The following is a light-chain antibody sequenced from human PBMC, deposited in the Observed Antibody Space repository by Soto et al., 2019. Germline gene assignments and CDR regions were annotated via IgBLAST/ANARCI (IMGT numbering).Light chain of an antibody. V-gene: IGKV1-12*01. Sequence: DIPMTQSPSSVSASVGDRVTLTCRASQDISTWLAWYQQKPGKAPQLLIYAASSLQSGVPSRFSGSGSGTDFTLTISSLQPEDFATYYCQQSYSTPWTFGQGTKVEIK. CDR3: QQSYSTPWT. CDR1: QDISTW. J-gene: IGKJ1*01. CDR2: AAS.